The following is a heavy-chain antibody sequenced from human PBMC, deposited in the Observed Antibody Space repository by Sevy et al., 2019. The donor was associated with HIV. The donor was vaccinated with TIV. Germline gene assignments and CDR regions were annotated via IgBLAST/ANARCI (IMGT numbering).Heavy chain of an antibody. V-gene: IGHV3-30*04. J-gene: IGHJ4*02. CDR3: ARDRGEILSSAFNY. Sequence: GGSLRLSCAASGFSFSEYGMHWVRQAPGKGLEWVAVISHDGRNNKYNPDSVKGRFTISRDNSKNTLYLQMNSLGAEKTAIYYCARDRGEILSSAFNYWGQGTLVTVSS. D-gene: IGHD3-10*01. CDR1: GFSFSEYG. CDR2: ISHDGRNNK.